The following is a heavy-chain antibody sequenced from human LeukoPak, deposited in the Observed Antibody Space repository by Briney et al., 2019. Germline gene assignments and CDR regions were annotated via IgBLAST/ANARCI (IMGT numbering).Heavy chain of an antibody. V-gene: IGHV3-30*04. CDR2: ISYDGSNK. CDR1: GFTFSSYA. J-gene: IGHJ6*03. CDR3: ARASMVSYYYCYMDV. Sequence: GGSLRLSCAASGFTFSSYAMHWVRQAPGKGLEWVAVISYDGSNKYYADSVKGRFTISRDNSKNTLYLQMNSLRAEDTAVYYCARASMVSYYYCYMDVWGKGTTVTVSS. D-gene: IGHD3-10*01.